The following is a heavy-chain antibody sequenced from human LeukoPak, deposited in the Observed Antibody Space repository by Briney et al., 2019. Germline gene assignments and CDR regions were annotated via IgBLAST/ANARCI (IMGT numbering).Heavy chain of an antibody. CDR2: INHSGST. CDR1: GGSFSGYY. V-gene: IGHV4-34*01. J-gene: IGHJ5*02. CDR3: ARDTNWFDP. Sequence: SETLSLTCAVYGGSFSGYYWSWIRQPPGKGLEWIGEINHSGSTNYNPSLKSRVTISVDTSKNQFSLKLSSVTAAGTAVYYCARDTNWFDPWGQGTLVTVSS.